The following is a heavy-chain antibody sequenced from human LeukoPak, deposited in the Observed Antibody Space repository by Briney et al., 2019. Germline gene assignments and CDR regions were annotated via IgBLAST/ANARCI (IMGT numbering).Heavy chain of an antibody. V-gene: IGHV1-69*13. J-gene: IGHJ4*02. CDR1: GGTFSSYA. D-gene: IGHD3-10*01. CDR2: IIPIFGTA. Sequence: ASVKVSCKASGGTFSSYAISWVRQAPGQGLEWMGGIIPIFGTANYAQKFQGRVTITADESTSTAYMELSSLRSEDTAVYYCASSTYYYGSGSHRSFDYWGQGTLVTVSS. CDR3: ASSTYYYGSGSHRSFDY.